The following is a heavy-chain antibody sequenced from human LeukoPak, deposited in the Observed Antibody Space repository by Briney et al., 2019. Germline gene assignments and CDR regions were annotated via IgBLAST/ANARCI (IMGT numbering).Heavy chain of an antibody. CDR1: GGSIRRDY. Sequence: SETLSLTCTVSGGSIRRDYWSWIRQPPGKGLEWVGYISYSGSTSYNPSLESRVTMSVDTSKNQVSLKVNSVTAADTAVYFYARARAYSNQGFYYYGMDVWGQGTTVTVSS. CDR2: ISYSGST. CDR3: ARARAYSNQGFYYYGMDV. V-gene: IGHV4-59*01. D-gene: IGHD4-11*01. J-gene: IGHJ6*02.